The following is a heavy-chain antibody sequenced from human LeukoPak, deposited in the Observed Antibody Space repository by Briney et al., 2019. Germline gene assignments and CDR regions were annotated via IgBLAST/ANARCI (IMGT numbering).Heavy chain of an antibody. J-gene: IGHJ4*02. CDR2: IYYSGST. CDR3: ARGLRRITIFGVVMLTRFDY. CDR1: GGSISSSSYC. V-gene: IGHV4-39*01. D-gene: IGHD3-3*01. Sequence: PSETLSLTCTVSGGSISSSSYCWGWIRQPPGKGLKWIGSIYYSGSTYYNPSLKSRVTISVDTSKNQFSLKLSSVTAADTAVYYCARGLRRITIFGVVMLTRFDYWGQGTLVTVSS.